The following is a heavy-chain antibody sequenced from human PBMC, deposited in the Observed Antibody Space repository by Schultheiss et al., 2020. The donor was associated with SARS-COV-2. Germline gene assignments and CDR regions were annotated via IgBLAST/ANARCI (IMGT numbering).Heavy chain of an antibody. CDR3: ARGAAGASLGEYFQH. Sequence: SETLSLTCAVYGGSFSGYYWSWIRQPPGKGLEWIGYIYYSGSTNYNPSLKSRVTMSVDTSKNQFSLKLSSVTAADTAVYYCARGAAGASLGEYFQHWGQGTLVTVSS. V-gene: IGHV4-59*12. CDR1: GGSFSGYY. D-gene: IGHD6-13*01. CDR2: IYYSGST. J-gene: IGHJ1*01.